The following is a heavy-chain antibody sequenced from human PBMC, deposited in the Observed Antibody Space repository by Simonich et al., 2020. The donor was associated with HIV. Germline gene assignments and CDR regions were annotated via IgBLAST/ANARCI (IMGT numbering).Heavy chain of an antibody. V-gene: IGHV4-38-2*01. D-gene: IGHD2-15*01. Sequence: QVQLQESGPGLVKPSETLSLTCGVSGYSISSGDYWGWIRQPPGKGLEWIGEINHSESTNYNPSLESRVTISLDTSKNHFSLKLNSVTAADTAVYYCTTSYCSGGTCYWYFDLWGRGTLVTVSS. J-gene: IGHJ2*01. CDR3: TTSYCSGGTCYWYFDL. CDR2: INHSEST. CDR1: GYSISSGDY.